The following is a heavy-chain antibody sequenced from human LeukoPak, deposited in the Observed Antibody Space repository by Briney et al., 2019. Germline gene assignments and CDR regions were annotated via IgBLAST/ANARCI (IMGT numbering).Heavy chain of an antibody. V-gene: IGHV3-23*01. J-gene: IGHJ4*02. CDR1: GFTLSSYA. Sequence: PGGSLRLSCAASGFTLSSYAMSWVRQAPEEGLEWVSSTRGSGGSTYYGDYVKGRFTIARDNSKNTLYLQMNSLRAEDTAVYYCAKILFTYYDILTGFSGCDYWGQGTLVTVSS. CDR2: TRGSGGST. D-gene: IGHD3-9*01. CDR3: AKILFTYYDILTGFSGCDY.